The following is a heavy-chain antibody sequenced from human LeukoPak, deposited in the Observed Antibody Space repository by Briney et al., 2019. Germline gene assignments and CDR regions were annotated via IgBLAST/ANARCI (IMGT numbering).Heavy chain of an antibody. V-gene: IGHV3-23*01. D-gene: IGHD1-26*01. CDR2: ISGSGGST. J-gene: IGHJ3*02. CDR1: RFTFNNYW. Sequence: TGGSLRLSCAASRFTFNNYWMTWVRQAPGKGLEWVSAISGSGGSTYYADSVKGRFTISRDNSKNTLYLQMNSLRAEDTAVYYCAKAGYGIGVGAILHAFDIWSQGTMVTVSS. CDR3: AKAGYGIGVGAILHAFDI.